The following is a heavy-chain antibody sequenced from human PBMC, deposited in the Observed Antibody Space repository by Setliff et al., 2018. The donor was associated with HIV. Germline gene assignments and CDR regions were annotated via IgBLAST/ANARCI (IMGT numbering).Heavy chain of an antibody. CDR3: AGEATHIRWQVEDSFHI. CDR1: GASISGYY. CDR2: IHGDGTT. J-gene: IGHJ3*02. Sequence: LFLTCTVSGASISGYYWSWIRQTPGKGLEWIGSIHGDGTTNHNPSLKSRVTISLDTPRNHFSLNLHSVTAADTAVYYCAGEATHIRWQVEDSFHIWGEGTMVTVSS. V-gene: IGHV4-4*08. D-gene: IGHD2-2*01.